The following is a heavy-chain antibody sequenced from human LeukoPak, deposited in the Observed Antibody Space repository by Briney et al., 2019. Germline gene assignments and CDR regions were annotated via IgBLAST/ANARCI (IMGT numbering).Heavy chain of an antibody. Sequence: GGSLRLSCAASGFTVSSNYMSWVRQAPGKGLEWVSVIYSGGSTYYADSVKGRFTISRDNSKNTLYLQMNSLRAEDTAVYYCARGSHYGSGSHYDYWGQGTLVTVST. D-gene: IGHD3-10*01. CDR2: IYSGGST. CDR1: GFTVSSNY. J-gene: IGHJ4*02. V-gene: IGHV3-53*01. CDR3: ARGSHYGSGSHYDY.